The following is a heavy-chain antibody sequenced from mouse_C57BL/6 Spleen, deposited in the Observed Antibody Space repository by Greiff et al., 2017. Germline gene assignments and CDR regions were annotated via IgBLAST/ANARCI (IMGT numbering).Heavy chain of an antibody. CDR3: ARTPLDYYYAMDY. J-gene: IGHJ4*01. D-gene: IGHD2-4*01. CDR2: IYPGSGST. CDR1: GYTFTSYW. Sequence: QVHVKQPGAELVKPGASVKMSCKASGYTFTSYWITWVKQRPGQGLEWIGDIYPGSGSTNYNEKFKSKATLTVDTSSSTAYMQLSSLTSEDSAVYYCARTPLDYYYAMDYWGQGTSVTVSS. V-gene: IGHV1-55*01.